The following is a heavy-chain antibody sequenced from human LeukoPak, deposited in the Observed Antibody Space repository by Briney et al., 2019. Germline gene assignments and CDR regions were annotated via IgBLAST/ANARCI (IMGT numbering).Heavy chain of an antibody. Sequence: GASVKVSCKASGYTFTSYGISWVRQAPGQGLEWMGWISAYNGNTNYAQKLQGRVTMTTDTSTSTAYMELRSLRSEDTAVYYCASQITMIVVGRPGGFGYWGQGTLVTVSS. J-gene: IGHJ4*02. D-gene: IGHD3-22*01. CDR2: ISAYNGNT. CDR1: GYTFTSYG. CDR3: ASQITMIVVGRPGGFGY. V-gene: IGHV1-18*01.